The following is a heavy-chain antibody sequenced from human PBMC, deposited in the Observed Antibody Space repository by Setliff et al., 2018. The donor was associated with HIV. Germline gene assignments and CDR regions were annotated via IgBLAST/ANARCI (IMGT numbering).Heavy chain of an antibody. V-gene: IGHV3-74*01. Sequence: PGGSLRLSCAASGFTFSSYWMHWVRQAPGKGLVWVSRINSDGSSTSYADSVKGRFTISRDNAKNTLYLQMNSLRAEDTAVYYCASKGVYSGSAFDYWGQGTLVTVSS. J-gene: IGHJ4*02. CDR2: INSDGSST. CDR1: GFTFSSYW. D-gene: IGHD1-26*01. CDR3: ASKGVYSGSAFDY.